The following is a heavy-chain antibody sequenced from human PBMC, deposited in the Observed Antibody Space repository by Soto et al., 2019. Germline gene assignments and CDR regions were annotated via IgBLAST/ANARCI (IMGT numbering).Heavy chain of an antibody. J-gene: IGHJ6*03. V-gene: IGHV4-59*01. CDR3: ARGGITGTTDGLYYYYYYYMDV. CDR1: GGSIRSYY. Sequence: PSETLSLTCTVSGGSIRSYYWSWIRQPPGKGLEWIGYIYYSGSTNYNPSLKSRVTISVDTSKNQFSLKLSSVTAADTAVYYCARGGITGTTDGLYYYYYYYMDVWGKGTTVTVSS. CDR2: IYYSGST. D-gene: IGHD1-7*01.